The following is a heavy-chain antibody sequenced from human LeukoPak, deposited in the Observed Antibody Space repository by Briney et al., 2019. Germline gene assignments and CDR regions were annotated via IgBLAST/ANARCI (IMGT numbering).Heavy chain of an antibody. J-gene: IGHJ4*01. CDR2: INHSGST. CDR3: ARGWTTVTTPLDY. CDR1: GGSISSSSYY. D-gene: IGHD4-17*01. Sequence: SETLSLTCTVSGGSISSSSYYWGWIRQPPGKGLEWIGEINHSGSTNYNPSLKSRVTISVDTSKNQFSLKLSSVTAAGTAVYYCARGWTTVTTPLDYWGQGTLVTVSS. V-gene: IGHV4-39*07.